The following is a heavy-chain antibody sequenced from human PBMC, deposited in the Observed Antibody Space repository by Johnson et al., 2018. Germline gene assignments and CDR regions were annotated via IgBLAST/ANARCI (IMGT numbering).Heavy chain of an antibody. D-gene: IGHD3-22*01. J-gene: IGHJ3*01. Sequence: QVQLVQSGGGVVQPGRSLRLSCAASGFTFSNYGIHWVRQAPGKGLEWVAVISYDGSLQYYADSVKGRFTMSRDTAKNTRYLQINSLRNEDTAVYYCSKAVASWTMVLVVVDGFAFWGQGTMVTVSS. CDR1: GFTFSNYG. CDR3: SKAVASWTMVLVVVDGFAF. V-gene: IGHV3-30*18. CDR2: ISYDGSLQ.